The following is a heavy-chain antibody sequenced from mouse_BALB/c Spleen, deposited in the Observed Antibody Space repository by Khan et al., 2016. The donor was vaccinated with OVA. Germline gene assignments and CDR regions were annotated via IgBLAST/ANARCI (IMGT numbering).Heavy chain of an antibody. Sequence: EVELVESGGGVVKPGGSLKLSCSASGFTFSSFAMSWVRQTPEKRLEWVATISSGGHYPFYPDSVKGRFTISRDSARKTLYLQMSSLRSEDTAMYYCARSLVDYYAMDYWGQGTSVTVSS. CDR1: GFTFSSFA. J-gene: IGHJ4*01. CDR3: ARSLVDYYAMDY. CDR2: ISSGGHYP. V-gene: IGHV5-9-3*01. D-gene: IGHD2-2*01.